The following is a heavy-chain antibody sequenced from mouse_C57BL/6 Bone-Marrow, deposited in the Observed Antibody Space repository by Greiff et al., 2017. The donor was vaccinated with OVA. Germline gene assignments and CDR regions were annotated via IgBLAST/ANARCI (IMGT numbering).Heavy chain of an antibody. CDR3: ASVYGSSGND. CDR2: ISGGGGNT. J-gene: IGHJ2*01. Sequence: EVKLMESGGGLVKPGGSLKLSCAASGFTFSSYTMSWVRQTPEKRLEWVATISGGGGNTYYPDSVKGRFTISRDNAKNTLYLQMGSLRSEDTAVYYCASVYGSSGNDWGQGTTLTVSS. D-gene: IGHD1-1*01. CDR1: GFTFSSYT. V-gene: IGHV5-9*04.